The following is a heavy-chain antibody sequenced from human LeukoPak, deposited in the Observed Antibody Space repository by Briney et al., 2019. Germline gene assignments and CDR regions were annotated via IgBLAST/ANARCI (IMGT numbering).Heavy chain of an antibody. J-gene: IGHJ3*02. CDR3: AKDCLPTVTGAFDI. V-gene: IGHV3-7*03. CDR1: GFTFISYW. D-gene: IGHD4-17*01. Sequence: PGGSLRLSCAASGFTFISYWMSWVRQAPGKGLEWVANIKQDGSEKYYVDSVQGRFTISRDKAKNSLYLQMNSLRAEDTALYYCAKDCLPTVTGAFDIWGEGTMVTVSS. CDR2: IKQDGSEK.